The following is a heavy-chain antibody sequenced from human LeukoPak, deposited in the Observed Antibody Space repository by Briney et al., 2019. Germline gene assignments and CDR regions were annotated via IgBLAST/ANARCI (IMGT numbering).Heavy chain of an antibody. CDR2: ISYDGSNK. CDR3: ARDSAPSGSYFDY. Sequence: PGRSLRLSCAASGFTFSSYAMHWVRQAPGKGLEWVAVISYDGSNKYYADSVKGRFTISRDNSKNTLYLQMNSLRAEDTAVYYCARDSAPSGSYFDYWGQGTLVTVSS. V-gene: IGHV3-30*04. CDR1: GFTFSSYA. J-gene: IGHJ4*02. D-gene: IGHD1-26*01.